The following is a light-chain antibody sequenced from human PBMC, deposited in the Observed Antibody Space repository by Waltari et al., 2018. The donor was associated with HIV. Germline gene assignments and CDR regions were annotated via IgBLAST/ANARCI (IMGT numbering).Light chain of an antibody. CDR2: GAS. V-gene: IGKV3-15*01. CDR3: HQYNNWPQT. Sequence: VLTPSPATLSVSPGESATLPCRASQTFNGNLAWYQQKSGQAPRLLIYGASTRASGIPDRFSGSGSVTRFTLTITGLQSEDSAIYYCHQYNNWPQTFGQGTKVEV. J-gene: IGKJ1*01. CDR1: QTFNGN.